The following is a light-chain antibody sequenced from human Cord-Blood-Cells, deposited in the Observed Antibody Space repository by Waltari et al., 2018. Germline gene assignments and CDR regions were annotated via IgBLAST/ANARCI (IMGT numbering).Light chain of an antibody. CDR2: YVS. V-gene: IGLV2-11*01. CDR3: CSYAGSYTLV. J-gene: IGLJ3*02. CDR1: SSDVGGYNY. Sequence: QSALTQPRSVSGSPGQSVTISCTGTSSDVGGYNYVSWYQQDPGKAPKRMIYYVSKRPSGVPVRFSVSKSGNTASLTISGLEAEDEADYYCCSYAGSYTLVFGGGTKLTVL.